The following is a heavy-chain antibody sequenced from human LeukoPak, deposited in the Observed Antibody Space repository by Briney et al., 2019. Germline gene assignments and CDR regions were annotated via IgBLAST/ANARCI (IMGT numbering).Heavy chain of an antibody. CDR1: GFALSSHW. CDR2: VNRDGSET. J-gene: IGHJ6*02. CDR3: ARNNGMDV. Sequence: EGSLRLSCAASGFALSSHWMTWVRQVPGRGPEWVANVNRDGSETYYLDSVKSRFTISKDNAKNSLYLQMNSLRAEDTALYHCARNNGMDVWGQGTTVIVSS. V-gene: IGHV3-7*03.